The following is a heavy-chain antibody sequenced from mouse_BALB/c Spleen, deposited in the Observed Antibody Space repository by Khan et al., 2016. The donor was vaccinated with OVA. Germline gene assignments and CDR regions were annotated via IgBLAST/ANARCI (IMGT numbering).Heavy chain of an antibody. CDR2: INPSDSES. D-gene: IGHD2-2*01. J-gene: IGHJ3*01. V-gene: IGHV1-52*01. CDR1: GYTFTSYW. CDR3: ARREKYGYDPSWFAY. Sequence: QVQLQQSGAELVRPGASVKLSCKASGYTFTSYWMNWVRQRPRQGLEWIGKINPSDSESHYNQMFKDKATLTVDKSSGTSYMQLSSLTSEDSAVYYCARREKYGYDPSWFAYWGQGTLVIVSA.